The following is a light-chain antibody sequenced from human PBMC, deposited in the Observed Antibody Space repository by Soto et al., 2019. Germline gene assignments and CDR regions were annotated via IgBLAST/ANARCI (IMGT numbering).Light chain of an antibody. V-gene: IGLV2-14*01. CDR3: CSYTNSNTRQIV. CDR2: DVS. J-gene: IGLJ1*01. CDR1: SSDVGGYNY. Sequence: QPVLTQPASVSGSPGQSITISCTGTSSDVGGYNYVSWYQQHPGKAPKFMIYDVSNRPSGVSNRFSGSKSGNTASLTISGLQAEDEADYYCCSYTNSNTRQIVFGTVTKVTVL.